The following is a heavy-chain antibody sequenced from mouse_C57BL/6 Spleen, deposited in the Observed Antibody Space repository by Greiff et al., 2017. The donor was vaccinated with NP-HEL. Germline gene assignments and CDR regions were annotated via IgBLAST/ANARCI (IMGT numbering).Heavy chain of an antibody. V-gene: IGHV1-69*01. CDR3: ARGPYGSSYWYFDV. D-gene: IGHD1-1*01. J-gene: IGHJ1*03. CDR2: IDPSDSYT. CDR1: GYTFTSYW. Sequence: VQLQQPGAELVMPGASVKLSCKASGYTFTSYWMHWVKQRPGQGLEWIGEIDPSDSYTNYNQKFKGKSTLTVDKSSSTAYMQLSSLTSEDSAVYYCARGPYGSSYWYFDVWGTGTTVTVSS.